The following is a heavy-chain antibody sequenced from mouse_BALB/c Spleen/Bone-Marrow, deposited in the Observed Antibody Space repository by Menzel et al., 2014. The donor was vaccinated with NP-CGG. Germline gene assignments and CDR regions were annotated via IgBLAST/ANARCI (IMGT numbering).Heavy chain of an antibody. D-gene: IGHD1-1*01. J-gene: IGHJ4*01. Sequence: VKLMESGPGLVAPSQSLSITCTVSEFSLSRYSVHWVRQPPGKGLEWLGMIWGGGSTDYNSALKSRLNISKVNSESQVFLKMNSLQTDDTAMYYCARMYYAYAMDYWGQGTSVTVSS. CDR1: EFSLSRYS. CDR3: ARMYYAYAMDY. V-gene: IGHV2-6-4*01. CDR2: IWGGGST.